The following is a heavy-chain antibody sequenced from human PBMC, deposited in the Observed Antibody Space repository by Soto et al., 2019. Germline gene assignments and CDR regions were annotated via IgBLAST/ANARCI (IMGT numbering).Heavy chain of an antibody. D-gene: IGHD6-19*01. CDR2: IYHSGST. V-gene: IGHV4-4*02. CDR3: ARDKSSRAVAGNFDY. J-gene: IGHJ4*02. CDR1: GGYISSSNW. Sequence: SETMSLTCAVSGGYISSSNWWSWVRQPPGKGLEWIGEIYHSGSTNYNPSLKSRVTISVDKSKNQFSLKLSSVTAADTAVYYCARDKSSRAVAGNFDYWGQGTLVTVS.